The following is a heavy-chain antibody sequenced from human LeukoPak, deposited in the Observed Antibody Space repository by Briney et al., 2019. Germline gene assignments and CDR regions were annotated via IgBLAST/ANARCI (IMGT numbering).Heavy chain of an antibody. V-gene: IGHV4-61*01. Sequence: SETLSLTCTVSGYSISSGYYWGWIRQPPGKGLEWIGYIYYSGSTNYNPSLKSRVTISVDTSKNQFSLKLSSVTAADTAVYYCATSENYSPFHYWGQGTLVTVSS. CDR1: GYSISSGYY. CDR3: ATSENYSPFHY. CDR2: IYYSGST. D-gene: IGHD2-15*01. J-gene: IGHJ4*02.